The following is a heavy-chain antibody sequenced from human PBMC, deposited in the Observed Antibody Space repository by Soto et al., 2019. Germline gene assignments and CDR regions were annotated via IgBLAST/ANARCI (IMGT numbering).Heavy chain of an antibody. V-gene: IGHV4-31*03. CDR3: ARVPTTVTTGYFDY. Sequence: SETLSLTCTVSGGSISSGGYYWSWIRQHPGKGLEWIGYIYYSGSTYYNPSLKSRVTISVDTSKNQFSLKLSSVTAADTAVYHCARVPTTVTTGYFDYWGQGTLVTVSS. D-gene: IGHD4-17*01. CDR2: IYYSGST. CDR1: GGSISSGGYY. J-gene: IGHJ4*02.